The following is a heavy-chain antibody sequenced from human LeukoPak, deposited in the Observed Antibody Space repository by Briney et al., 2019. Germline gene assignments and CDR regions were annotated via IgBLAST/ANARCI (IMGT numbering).Heavy chain of an antibody. Sequence: GGSLRLSCAASGFTFSSYGMHWVRQAPGKGLEWVAVISFDGSNKNYADSVKGRFTISRDNSKNTLYLQMNSLRAEDTAVYHCAKDLTPRSYQGDYFGYWGQGTLVTVSS. V-gene: IGHV3-30*18. CDR2: ISFDGSNK. CDR1: GFTFSSYG. J-gene: IGHJ4*02. D-gene: IGHD1-26*01. CDR3: AKDLTPRSYQGDYFGY.